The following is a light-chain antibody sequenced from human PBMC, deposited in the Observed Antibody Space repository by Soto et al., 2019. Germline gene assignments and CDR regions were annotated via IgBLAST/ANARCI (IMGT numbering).Light chain of an antibody. Sequence: DIQMTQSPSSLSASVGDRVTITCRASQTITNYLNWYQQKPGKAPKLLIYAASTLLSGVPSRFTGGGSGTDFTLTIDSLQPEDCATYFCQQSYSSPWTFGRGTKVEI. V-gene: IGKV1-39*01. CDR1: QTITNY. CDR3: QQSYSSPWT. J-gene: IGKJ1*01. CDR2: AAS.